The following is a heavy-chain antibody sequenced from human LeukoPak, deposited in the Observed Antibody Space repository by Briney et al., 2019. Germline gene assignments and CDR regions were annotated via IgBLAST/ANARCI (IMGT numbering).Heavy chain of an antibody. CDR3: ARGRGINWGSFDY. CDR1: GYTFTSYY. D-gene: IGHD7-27*01. Sequence: ASVKVSCKASGYTFTSYYMHWVRQAPGQGLEWMGTINPSGGSTTYAQRFQDRVTMTRDTSTSTVYMELSSLRSEDTAVYYRARGRGINWGSFDYWGQGTLVTVSS. J-gene: IGHJ4*02. V-gene: IGHV1-46*01. CDR2: INPSGGST.